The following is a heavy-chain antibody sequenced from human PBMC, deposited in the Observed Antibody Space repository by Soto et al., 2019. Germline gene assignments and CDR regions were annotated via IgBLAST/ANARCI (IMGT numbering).Heavy chain of an antibody. J-gene: IGHJ4*02. D-gene: IGHD3-22*01. CDR1: GGSISSGGYY. CDR3: ARGAYDSSGYYFLDY. Sequence: SETLSLTCTVSGGSISSGGYYWSWIRQHPGKGLEWIGYIYYSGSTYYNPSLKSRVTISVDTSKNQFSLKLSSVTAADTAVYYCARGAYDSSGYYFLDYWGQGTLVTVSS. CDR2: IYYSGST. V-gene: IGHV4-31*03.